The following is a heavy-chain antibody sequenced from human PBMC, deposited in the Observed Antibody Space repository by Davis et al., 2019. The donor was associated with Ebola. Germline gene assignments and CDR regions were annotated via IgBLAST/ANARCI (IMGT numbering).Heavy chain of an antibody. CDR2: INAGDGNT. CDR1: GYTFTGYA. Sequence: AASVKVSCKASGYTFTGYAMHSVRQAAGQRVEWMGWINAGDGNTKYSQNFQGRVIITRETSASTAYMELSSLTSEDTAIYYCARVSPDIVVVVAANYYGMDVWGQGTTVTVSS. J-gene: IGHJ6*02. V-gene: IGHV1-3*01. D-gene: IGHD2-15*01. CDR3: ARVSPDIVVVVAANYYGMDV.